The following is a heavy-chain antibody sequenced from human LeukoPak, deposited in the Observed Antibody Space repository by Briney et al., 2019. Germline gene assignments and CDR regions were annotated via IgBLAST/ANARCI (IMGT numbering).Heavy chain of an antibody. CDR2: IYPGDSDT. CDR3: ARGEVSYGSLRRFDY. V-gene: IGHV5-51*01. J-gene: IGHJ4*02. CDR1: GYSFTSYW. Sequence: GESLKISCKGSGYSFTSYWIGWVRQMPGKGLEWMGIIYPGDSDTRYSPSFQGQVTISADKSISTAYLQWSSLKASDTAMYYCARGEVSYGSLRRFDYWGQGTLATVSS. D-gene: IGHD5-18*01.